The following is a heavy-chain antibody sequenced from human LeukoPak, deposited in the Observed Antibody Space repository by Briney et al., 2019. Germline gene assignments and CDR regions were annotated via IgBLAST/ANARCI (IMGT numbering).Heavy chain of an antibody. CDR1: GGSVSSGGYY. CDR2: IYYSGST. V-gene: IGHV4-61*08. D-gene: IGHD4-17*01. J-gene: IGHJ3*02. Sequence: SETLSLTCTVSGGSVSSGGYYWSWIRQPPGKGLEWIGYIYYSGSTNYNPSLKSRVTISVDTSKNQFSLKLSSVTAADTAVYYCARDLPFHDYGDYVDAFDIWGQGTMVTVSS. CDR3: ARDLPFHDYGDYVDAFDI.